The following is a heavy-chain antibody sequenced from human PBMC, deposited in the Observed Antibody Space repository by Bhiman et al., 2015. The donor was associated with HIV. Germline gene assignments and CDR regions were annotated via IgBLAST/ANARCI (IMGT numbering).Heavy chain of an antibody. Sequence: EVQLVESGGGLVQPGGSLRLSCAASGFTFTNYWMSWVRQAPGKGLEWVANIKPDGSEKHYVDSVRGRFTISRDNAKNSLYLQMNSLRAEDTALYYCAKGLAARRSHYYFYFMDVWGKGSTVTVSS. CDR1: GFTFTNYW. D-gene: IGHD6-6*01. CDR2: IKPDGSEK. CDR3: AKGLAARRSHYYFYFMDV. J-gene: IGHJ6*03. V-gene: IGHV3-7*01.